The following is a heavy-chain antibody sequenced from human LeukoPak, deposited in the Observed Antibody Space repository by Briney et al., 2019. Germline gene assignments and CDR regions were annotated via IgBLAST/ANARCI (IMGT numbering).Heavy chain of an antibody. J-gene: IGHJ4*02. CDR3: YASGSRGPLYFDY. Sequence: PGGSLRLSCAASGFTFNSYSMNWVRQAPGKGLEWVSYISSSSSTIYYADSVKGRFTISRDNAKNPLYLQMNSLRAEDTAVYYCYASGSRGPLYFDYWGQGTLVTVSS. CDR1: GFTFNSYS. CDR2: ISSSSSTI. D-gene: IGHD1-26*01. V-gene: IGHV3-48*01.